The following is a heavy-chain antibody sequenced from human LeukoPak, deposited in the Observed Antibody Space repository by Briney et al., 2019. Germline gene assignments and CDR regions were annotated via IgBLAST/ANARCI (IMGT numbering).Heavy chain of an antibody. V-gene: IGHV1-18*01. J-gene: IGHJ4*02. D-gene: IGHD3-3*01. Sequence: GASVKVSCKASGGTFSSYAISWVRQAPGQGLEWMGWISAYNGNTNYAQKLQGRVTMTTDTSTSTAYMELRSLRSDDTAVYYCARVLEWTMFDYWGQGTLVTVSS. CDR3: ARVLEWTMFDY. CDR2: ISAYNGNT. CDR1: GGTFSSYA.